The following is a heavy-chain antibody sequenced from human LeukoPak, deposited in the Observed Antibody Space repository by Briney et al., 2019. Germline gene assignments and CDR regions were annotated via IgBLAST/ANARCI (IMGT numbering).Heavy chain of an antibody. CDR3: ARRDIVATRTQRISYNWFDP. CDR2: INHSGST. J-gene: IGHJ5*02. CDR1: GGSFSGYY. Sequence: PSETLSLTCAVYGGSFSGYYWSWIRQPPGKGLEWIGEINHSGSTNYNPSLKSRVTISVDTSKNQFSLKLSSVTAADTAVYYCARRDIVATRTQRISYNWFDPWGQGTLVIVSS. V-gene: IGHV4-34*01. D-gene: IGHD5-12*01.